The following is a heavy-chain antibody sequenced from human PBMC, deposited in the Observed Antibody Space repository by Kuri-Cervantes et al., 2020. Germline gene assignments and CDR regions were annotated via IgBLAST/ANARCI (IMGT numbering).Heavy chain of an antibody. J-gene: IGHJ6*02. Sequence: DSVKVSCKASGYTFTGYYMHWVRQAPGQGLEWMGWINPNSGGTNYAQKFQGRVTMTRDTSISTAYMELSSLRSEDTAVYYCAREGGSGDQWLPGLTQNYGMDVWGQGTTVTVSS. D-gene: IGHD3-22*01. CDR2: INPNSGGT. CDR3: AREGGSGDQWLPGLTQNYGMDV. V-gene: IGHV1-2*02. CDR1: GYTFTGYY.